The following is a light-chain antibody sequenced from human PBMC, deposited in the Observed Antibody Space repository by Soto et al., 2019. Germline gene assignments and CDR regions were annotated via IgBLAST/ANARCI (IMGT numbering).Light chain of an antibody. V-gene: IGLV2-8*01. CDR3: SSYAGINNFGV. Sequence: QSALTQPPSASGSPGQSVAISCTGTSSDVGAYNYVSWYQQHPGKAPKLMIYDVTKRPSGVPDRFSGSKSGNTASLTVSGLQAEDEDDYYCSSYAGINNFGVFGGVTKLTVL. J-gene: IGLJ2*01. CDR1: SSDVGAYNY. CDR2: DVT.